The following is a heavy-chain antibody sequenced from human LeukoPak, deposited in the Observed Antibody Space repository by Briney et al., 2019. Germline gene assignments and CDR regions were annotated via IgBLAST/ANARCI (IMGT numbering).Heavy chain of an antibody. V-gene: IGHV1-8*01. CDR3: ARLDSSGYYIFDY. J-gene: IGHJ4*02. D-gene: IGHD3-22*01. CDR1: GYTFTSYD. CDR2: MNPNSGNT. Sequence: GASVKVSCKASGYTFTSYDINWVRQATGQGLEWMGWMNPNSGNTGYAQKFLGRVTMTRNTSISTAYMELSSLRSEDTAVYYCARLDSSGYYIFDYWGQGTLVTVSS.